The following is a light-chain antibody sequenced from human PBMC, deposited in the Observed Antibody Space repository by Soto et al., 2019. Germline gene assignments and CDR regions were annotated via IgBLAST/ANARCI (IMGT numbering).Light chain of an antibody. V-gene: IGLV2-14*01. Sequence: QSVLTQPASVSGSPGQSITISCTGTSSDVGDYDYVSWYQQYAGKAPKMMIYEVSNRPSGVSNRCSGSKSGNTASLTISGLQAEDEADYYCSSYRSSNTLLFGGGTKLTVL. CDR2: EVS. CDR1: SSDVGDYDY. J-gene: IGLJ2*01. CDR3: SSYRSSNTLL.